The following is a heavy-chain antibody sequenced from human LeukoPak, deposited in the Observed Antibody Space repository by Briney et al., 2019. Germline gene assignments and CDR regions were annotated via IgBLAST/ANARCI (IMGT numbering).Heavy chain of an antibody. J-gene: IGHJ4*02. D-gene: IGHD3-22*01. CDR2: INHSGST. V-gene: IGHV4-34*01. Sequence: PSETLSLTCAVYGGSFSGYYWSWIRQPPGKGLEWIGEINHSGSTNYNPSLKSRVTISVDTSKNQFSLKLSSVTAADTAVYYCARVTYDSSGYYPLDYWGQGTLVTVSS. CDR1: GGSFSGYY. CDR3: ARVTYDSSGYYPLDY.